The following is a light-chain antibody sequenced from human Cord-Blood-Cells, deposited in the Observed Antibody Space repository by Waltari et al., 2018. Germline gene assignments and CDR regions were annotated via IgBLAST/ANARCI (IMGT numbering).Light chain of an antibody. J-gene: IGKJ1*01. CDR3: QQYGSSRT. CDR1: QSVSSSY. CDR2: GAS. V-gene: IGKV3-20*01. Sequence: DIVLTQSPGTLSLSPGERATLSCRASQSVSSSYLAWYQQKPGQAPRRRIYGASSRATGIPDRCSGSGSGTDFTLPISRLGPEDFAVYYCQQYGSSRTFGQGTKVEI.